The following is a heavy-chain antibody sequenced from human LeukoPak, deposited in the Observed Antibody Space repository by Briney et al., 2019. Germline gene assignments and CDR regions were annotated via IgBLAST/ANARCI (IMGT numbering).Heavy chain of an antibody. Sequence: GGSLRLSCEASGFTFSNYSMNWVRQAPGKGLEWVSVISGSGTNTDYADSVKGRFTISRDNSKNTLYLQMNSLRAEDTAVYYCAKSFGPVIAAAGTGADWGQGTLVTVSS. CDR1: GFTFSNYS. CDR2: ISGSGTNT. J-gene: IGHJ4*02. D-gene: IGHD6-13*01. V-gene: IGHV3-23*01. CDR3: AKSFGPVIAAAGTGAD.